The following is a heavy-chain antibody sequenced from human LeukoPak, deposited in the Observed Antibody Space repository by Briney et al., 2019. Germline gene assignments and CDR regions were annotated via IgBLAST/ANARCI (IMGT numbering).Heavy chain of an antibody. Sequence: SETLSLTCTVSGGSISSYYWSWIRQPAGKGLEWIGSIYYSGSTYYNPSLKSRVTISVDTSKNQFSLKLSSVTAADTAVYYCARRGITMIVGYFDYWGQGTLVTVSS. CDR3: ARRGITMIVGYFDY. D-gene: IGHD3-22*01. CDR1: GGSISSYY. J-gene: IGHJ4*02. CDR2: IYYSGST. V-gene: IGHV4-59*05.